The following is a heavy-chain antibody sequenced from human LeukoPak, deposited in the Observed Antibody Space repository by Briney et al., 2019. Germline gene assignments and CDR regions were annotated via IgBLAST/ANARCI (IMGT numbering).Heavy chain of an antibody. CDR1: GYTFTSYD. D-gene: IGHD3-3*01. CDR3: ARGGYYDFWSGYYENYFDY. CDR2: MNPNSGNT. Sequence: GASVKVSCKASGYTFTSYDINWVRQATGQGLEWMGWMNPNSGNTGYAQKFQGRVTMTRNTSISTAYMELSSLRSEDTAVYYCARGGYYDFWSGYYENYFDYWGQGTLVTVSS. J-gene: IGHJ4*02. V-gene: IGHV1-8*01.